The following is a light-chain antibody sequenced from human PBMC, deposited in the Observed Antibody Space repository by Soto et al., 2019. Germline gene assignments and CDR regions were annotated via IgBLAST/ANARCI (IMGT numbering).Light chain of an antibody. Sequence: EIVMTQSPATLSVSPGERATLSCRASQSVSSNLAWYQQKPGQAPRLLIYGASTRATGIPARFSGSGSGTEFTLPITSLQSKDFEVYSCQHYNNWPPWPSGQGPKGEIK. CDR1: QSVSSN. CDR2: GAS. V-gene: IGKV3-15*01. J-gene: IGKJ1*01. CDR3: QHYNNWPPWP.